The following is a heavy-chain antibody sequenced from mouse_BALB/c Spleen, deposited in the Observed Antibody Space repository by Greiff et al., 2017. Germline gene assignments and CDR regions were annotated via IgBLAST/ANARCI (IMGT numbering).Heavy chain of an antibody. CDR1: GYSITSDYA. J-gene: IGHJ1*01. CDR3: ARYGPHWYFDV. D-gene: IGHD1-1*02. CDR2: ISYSGST. V-gene: IGHV3-2*02. Sequence: EVKLLESGPGLVKPSQSLSLTCTVTGYSITSDYAWNWIRQFPGNKLEWMGYISYSGSTSYNPSLKSRISITRDTSKNQFFLQLNSVTTEDTATYYCARYGPHWYFDVWGAGTTVTVSS.